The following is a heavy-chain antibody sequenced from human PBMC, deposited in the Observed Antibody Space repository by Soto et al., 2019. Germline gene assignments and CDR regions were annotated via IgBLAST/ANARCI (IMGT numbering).Heavy chain of an antibody. CDR1: GFTFTRYS. V-gene: IGHV3-21*06. Sequence: TGVSLRLSCAASGFTFTRYSMNWVRQAPGKGLEWASSISSTTNYIYYGDSMKGRFTISRDNAKNSLYLEMNSLRAEDTAVYYCARESAAITSNFEYWGKGTLVAVSS. CDR2: ISSTTNYI. CDR3: ARESAAITSNFEY. D-gene: IGHD6-25*01. J-gene: IGHJ4*02.